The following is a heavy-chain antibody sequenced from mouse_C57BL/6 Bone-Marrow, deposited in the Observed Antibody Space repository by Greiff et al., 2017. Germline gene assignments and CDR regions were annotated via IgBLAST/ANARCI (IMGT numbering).Heavy chain of an antibody. V-gene: IGHV1-74*01. CDR3: ALLKTVEATGDY. CDR2: FHPSDSDT. D-gene: IGHD1-1*01. Sequence: QVQLQQPGAELVKPGASVKVSCKASGYTFTSYWMHWVKQRPGQGLEWIGRFHPSDSDTNYNQKFKGKATLTVDKSSSTAYMELSSLTSEDSAVYYCALLKTVEATGDYWGQGTLVTVSA. J-gene: IGHJ3*01. CDR1: GYTFTSYW.